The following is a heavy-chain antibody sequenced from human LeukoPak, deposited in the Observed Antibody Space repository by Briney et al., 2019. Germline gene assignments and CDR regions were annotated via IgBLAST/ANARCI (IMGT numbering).Heavy chain of an antibody. V-gene: IGHV4-34*01. CDR1: GGSFSGYY. J-gene: IGHJ4*02. D-gene: IGHD6-6*01. CDR2: INHSGST. Sequence: SETLSLTCAVYGGSFSGYYWSWIRQPPGKGLEWIGEINHSGSTNYNPSLKSRVTISVDTSKNQFSLKLSSVTAADTAVYYCARAMSIAARLQTIFDYWGQGTLVTVSS. CDR3: ARAMSIAARLQTIFDY.